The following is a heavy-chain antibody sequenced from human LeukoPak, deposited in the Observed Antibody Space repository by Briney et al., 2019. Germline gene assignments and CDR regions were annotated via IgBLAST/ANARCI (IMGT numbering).Heavy chain of an antibody. CDR2: ISGNGGST. CDR3: ARDYYDSSGYFLAEYFQH. CDR1: GFIFSNYG. V-gene: IGHV3-23*01. Sequence: GGTLRLSCAASGFIFSNYGMNWVRQAPGKGLEWLSAISGNGGSTYYADSVKGRFTISRDNSKNTLYLQMNSLRAEDTAVYYCARDYYDSSGYFLAEYFQHWGQGTLVTVSS. J-gene: IGHJ1*01. D-gene: IGHD3-22*01.